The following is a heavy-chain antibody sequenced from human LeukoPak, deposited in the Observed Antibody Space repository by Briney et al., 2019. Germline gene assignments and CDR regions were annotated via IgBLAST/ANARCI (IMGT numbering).Heavy chain of an antibody. D-gene: IGHD3-22*01. Sequence: SETLSLTCTVSDGSISSSTYFWGWIRQPPGKGLEWIGNIYDTGSTYYNPSLKSRVTISVDTSKNQFSLKLSSVTAADTAVYYCARINYYDSSGFDYWGQGTLVTVSS. V-gene: IGHV4-39*07. J-gene: IGHJ4*02. CDR1: DGSISSSTYF. CDR2: IYDTGST. CDR3: ARINYYDSSGFDY.